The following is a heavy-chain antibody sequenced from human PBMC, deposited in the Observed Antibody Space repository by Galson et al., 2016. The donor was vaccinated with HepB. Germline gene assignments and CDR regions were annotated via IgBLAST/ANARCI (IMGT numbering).Heavy chain of an antibody. CDR3: ASRRPGSPFDY. D-gene: IGHD6-6*01. CDR1: GASISSDY. J-gene: IGHJ4*02. Sequence: SETLSLTCTVSGASISSDYWGWIRQPPGKGLEWIGNIYYSGSTYYNPSLKSRVTIPVDTSKKSFSLRLTSVTAADTAVYYCASRRPGSPFDYWGQGTLLTVSA. CDR2: IYYSGST. V-gene: IGHV4-39*02.